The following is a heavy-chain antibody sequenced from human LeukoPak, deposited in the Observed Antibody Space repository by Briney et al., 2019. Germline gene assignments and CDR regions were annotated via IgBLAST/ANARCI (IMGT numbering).Heavy chain of an antibody. CDR1: GDSVSSGGYY. D-gene: IGHD1-14*01. CDR2: IYYSGST. V-gene: IGHV4-61*08. Sequence: SETLSLTCTVSGDSVSSGGYYWSWIRQPPGKGLEWIGYIYYSGSTSHNPSLKSRVTISVDRSKNQFSLKLSSVTAADTAVYYCARDPSATGNHGTDVWGQGTTVTVSS. CDR3: ARDPSATGNHGTDV. J-gene: IGHJ6*02.